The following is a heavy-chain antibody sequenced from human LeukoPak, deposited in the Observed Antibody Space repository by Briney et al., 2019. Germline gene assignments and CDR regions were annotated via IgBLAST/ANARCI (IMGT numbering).Heavy chain of an antibody. D-gene: IGHD3-16*01. CDR1: GFTFSGFW. CDR2: INSGGSEG. CDR3: TRDIPFGGY. J-gene: IGHJ4*02. Sequence: PGGSLRLSCAVSGFTFSGFWMSWSRQAPGKGLEWVASINSGGSEGYYADVVKGRFTISRDNAKNSLYLQINSLRAEDTAVYYCTRDIPFGGYWGQGTLVTASS. V-gene: IGHV3-7*03.